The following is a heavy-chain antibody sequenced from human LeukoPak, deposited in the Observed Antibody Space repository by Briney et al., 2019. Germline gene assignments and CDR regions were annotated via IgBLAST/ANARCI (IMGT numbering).Heavy chain of an antibody. Sequence: GRSLRLSCAASGFTFDDYAMHWVRQAPGKGLEWVSGISWNSGSIGYADSVKGRFTISRDNAKNSLYLQMNSLRAEDTALYYCAKDIFTMVRGVVDYWGQGTLVTVSS. CDR3: AKDIFTMVRGVVDY. D-gene: IGHD3-10*01. J-gene: IGHJ4*02. CDR2: ISWNSGSI. CDR1: GFTFDDYA. V-gene: IGHV3-9*01.